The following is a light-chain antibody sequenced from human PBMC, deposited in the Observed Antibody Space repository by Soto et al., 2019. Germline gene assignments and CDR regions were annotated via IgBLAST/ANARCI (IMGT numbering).Light chain of an antibody. Sequence: QSALTQPASVSGSPGQSITISCTGTSSDVGGYNYVSWYQQHPGKAPKLMIYAVSNRPSGVSNRFSGSKSGNTASLTISGLQAEDEAYYYCSSYTSSSTLGVFGGGTKVTVL. CDR2: AVS. CDR1: SSDVGGYNY. J-gene: IGLJ2*01. V-gene: IGLV2-14*01. CDR3: SSYTSSSTLGV.